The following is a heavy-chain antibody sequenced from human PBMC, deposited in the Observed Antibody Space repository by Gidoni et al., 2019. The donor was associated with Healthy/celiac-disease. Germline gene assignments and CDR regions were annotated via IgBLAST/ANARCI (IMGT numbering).Heavy chain of an antibody. CDR1: GFNFLGSA. Sequence: EVQLVESGGGLVQPGGSLQLSWPASGFNFLGSAMHWVRQASGKGLEWVGRIRSKANSYATAYAASVKGRFTISRDDSKNTAYLQMNSLKTEDTAVYYCTPLEQWLEWRMGYWGQGTLVTVSS. V-gene: IGHV3-73*02. J-gene: IGHJ4*02. CDR2: IRSKANSYAT. D-gene: IGHD6-19*01. CDR3: TPLEQWLEWRMGY.